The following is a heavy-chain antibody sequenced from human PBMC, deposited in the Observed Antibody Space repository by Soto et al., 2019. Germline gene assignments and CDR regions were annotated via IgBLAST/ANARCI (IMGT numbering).Heavy chain of an antibody. Sequence: QLQLQESGPGLVKPSETLSLTCTVSGGSISSSSYYWGWIRQPPGKGLEWIGSIYYSGSTYYNPSLKSRVTISVDKSKNQYSLKLSSVTAADTSVYYCARYCSGGSCYPAVPYYFDYWGQGTLVTVSS. CDR2: IYYSGST. V-gene: IGHV4-39*01. CDR1: GGSISSSSYY. CDR3: ARYCSGGSCYPAVPYYFDY. J-gene: IGHJ4*02. D-gene: IGHD2-15*01.